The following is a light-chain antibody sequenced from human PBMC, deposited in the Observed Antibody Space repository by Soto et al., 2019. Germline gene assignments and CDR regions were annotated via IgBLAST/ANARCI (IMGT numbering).Light chain of an antibody. CDR1: QGISTW. V-gene: IGKV1-5*03. J-gene: IGKJ2*01. CDR3: QQYNGYPHT. CDR2: KAS. Sequence: DIQMTQSPSTLSASVGTRVTITCRASQGISTWLAWYQQKPGKAPKLLIYKASSLRNGVPSRFSGSGSGTEFTLTIYSLQPDDFASYYCQQYNGYPHTFGQGTKLEIK.